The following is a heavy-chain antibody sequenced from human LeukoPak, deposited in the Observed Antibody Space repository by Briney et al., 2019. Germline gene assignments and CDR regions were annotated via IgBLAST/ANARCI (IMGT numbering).Heavy chain of an antibody. J-gene: IGHJ4*02. Sequence: GESLKISCKGSGYSFSSYWIGWVRQMPGKGLGWMGIIYPGDSDTRYSPSFQGQVTISADKSISTAYLQWSSLKASDTAMYYCARQMVGDTTPFEYWGQGTLVTVSS. CDR1: GYSFSSYW. CDR3: ARQMVGDTTPFEY. V-gene: IGHV5-51*01. D-gene: IGHD1-26*01. CDR2: IYPGDSDT.